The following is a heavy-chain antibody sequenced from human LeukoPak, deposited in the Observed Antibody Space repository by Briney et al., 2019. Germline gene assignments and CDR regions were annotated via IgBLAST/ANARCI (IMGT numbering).Heavy chain of an antibody. J-gene: IGHJ2*01. Sequence: ASVKVSCKASGYTFTSNYIHWVRQAPGQGLEWMGMIYPRDGSTSYAQKFQGRVTVTRDTSTSTVHMELSSLRSEDTAVYYCARDTGIAAAGPYWYFDLWGRGTLVTVSS. V-gene: IGHV1-46*01. D-gene: IGHD6-13*01. CDR3: ARDTGIAAAGPYWYFDL. CDR1: GYTFTSNY. CDR2: IYPRDGST.